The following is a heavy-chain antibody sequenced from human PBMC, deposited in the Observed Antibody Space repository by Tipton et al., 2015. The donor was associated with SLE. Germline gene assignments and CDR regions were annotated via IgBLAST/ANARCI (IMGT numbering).Heavy chain of an antibody. CDR2: ISSSGSTI. J-gene: IGHJ3*02. D-gene: IGHD5-18*01. Sequence: SLRLSCAASGFTFSDYYMSWIRQAPGKGLEWASYISSSGSTIYYADSVKGRFTISRDNAKNSLYLQMNSLRAEDTAVYYCEARGYPDAFDIWGQGTMVTVSS. V-gene: IGHV3-11*04. CDR3: EARGYPDAFDI. CDR1: GFTFSDYY.